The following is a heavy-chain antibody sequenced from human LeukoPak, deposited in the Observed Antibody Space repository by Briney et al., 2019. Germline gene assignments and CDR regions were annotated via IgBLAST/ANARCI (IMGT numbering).Heavy chain of an antibody. CDR3: ATLRDDYRLHI. J-gene: IGHJ3*02. V-gene: IGHV1-18*01. Sequence: ASVKVSCKASGYTFTSYGISWVRQAPGQGLEWMGWISAYNGNTNYAQKLQGRVTMTTDTSTSTAYMELRSLRSDDTAVYHCATLRDDYRLHIWGQGTMVTVSS. CDR1: GYTFTSYG. D-gene: IGHD5-24*01. CDR2: ISAYNGNT.